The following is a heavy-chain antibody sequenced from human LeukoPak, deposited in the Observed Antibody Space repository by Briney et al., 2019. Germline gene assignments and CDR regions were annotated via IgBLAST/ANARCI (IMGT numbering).Heavy chain of an antibody. J-gene: IGHJ5*02. CDR2: FDPEDGEK. CDR3: ATFTISGGPQGDWFDP. CDR1: GYTLTQLS. D-gene: IGHD2-15*01. Sequence: SVKVSCKVSGYTLTQLSMHWVRQAPGKGLEGMGGFDPEDGEKIYAHKSQGRVTITEGTATDTASMELRRLRSEDTAGYYCATFTISGGPQGDWFDPWGQGALVTVSS. V-gene: IGHV1-24*01.